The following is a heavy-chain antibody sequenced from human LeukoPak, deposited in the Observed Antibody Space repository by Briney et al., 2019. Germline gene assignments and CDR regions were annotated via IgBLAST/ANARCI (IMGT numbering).Heavy chain of an antibody. J-gene: IGHJ6*03. D-gene: IGHD3-10*01. V-gene: IGHV3-30*02. Sequence: GGSLRLSCAASGFTSSSYGMHWVRQAPGKGLEWVAFIRYDGSNKYYADSVKGRFTISRDSSKNTLYLQMNSLRAEDTAVYYCAKDGGAMVRDNYYMDVWGKGTTVTISS. CDR1: GFTSSSYG. CDR3: AKDGGAMVRDNYYMDV. CDR2: IRYDGSNK.